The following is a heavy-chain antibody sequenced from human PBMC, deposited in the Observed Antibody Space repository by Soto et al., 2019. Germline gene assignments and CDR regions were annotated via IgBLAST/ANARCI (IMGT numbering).Heavy chain of an antibody. CDR3: ARGDYGMDV. Sequence: SVKVSCKAPGVTFSSYAISWVRQAPGQGLEWMGGIIPIFGTANYAQKFQGRVTITADESTCTAYMELSSLRSEDTAVYYCARGDYGMDVWGQGTTVTVSS. J-gene: IGHJ6*02. CDR1: GVTFSSYA. V-gene: IGHV1-69*13. CDR2: IIPIFGTA.